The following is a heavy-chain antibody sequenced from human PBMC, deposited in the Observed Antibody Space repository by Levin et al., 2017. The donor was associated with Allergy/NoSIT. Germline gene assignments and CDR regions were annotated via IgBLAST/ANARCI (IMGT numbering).Heavy chain of an antibody. Sequence: ASVKVSCKASGYSFTNFGLSWVRQAPGQGLEWMGWISPYNGDTHYAQKFQGRVTMTTDTSTSTAYMELRSLRADDTAVYYCAREWVDTAADTFDIWGQGTMVAVSS. CDR3: AREWVDTAADTFDI. CDR2: ISPYNGDT. J-gene: IGHJ3*02. D-gene: IGHD5-18*01. CDR1: GYSFTNFG. V-gene: IGHV1-18*01.